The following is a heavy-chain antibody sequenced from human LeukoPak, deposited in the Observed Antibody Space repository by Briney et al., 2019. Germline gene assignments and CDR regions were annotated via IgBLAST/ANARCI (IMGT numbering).Heavy chain of an antibody. CDR3: ARDGYSYGLPGDY. Sequence: ASVKVSCKASGYTFNSYGISWVRQAPGQGLEWMGWINTNTGNPTYAQGFTGRFVFSLDTSVSTAYLQISSLKAEDTAVYYCARDGYSYGLPGDYWGQGTLVTVSS. J-gene: IGHJ4*02. D-gene: IGHD5-18*01. CDR1: GYTFNSYG. V-gene: IGHV7-4-1*02. CDR2: INTNTGNP.